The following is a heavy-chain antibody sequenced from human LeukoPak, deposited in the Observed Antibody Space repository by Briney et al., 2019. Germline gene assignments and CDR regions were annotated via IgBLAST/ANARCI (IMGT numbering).Heavy chain of an antibody. CDR1: GYTFTSYY. D-gene: IGHD6-19*01. CDR2: INPSGGST. CDR3: GRGLEQWRGRMDV. Sequence: ASVKVSCKASGYTFTSYYLYWVRQAPGQGLEWMGVINPSGGSTTSAQKFQGRVTMTRDTSISTAYMEVSSLRSDDTAVYYCGRGLEQWRGRMDVWGQGTTVTVSS. V-gene: IGHV1-46*01. J-gene: IGHJ6*02.